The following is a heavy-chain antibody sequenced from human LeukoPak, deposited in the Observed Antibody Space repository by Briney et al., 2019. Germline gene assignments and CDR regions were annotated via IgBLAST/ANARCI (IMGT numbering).Heavy chain of an antibody. V-gene: IGHV3-23*01. Sequence: GGSLRLSCAVSGITLSNYGMSWVRQAPGQGLQWVAGISDSGGSTNYADSVKGRFTISRDNPKNTLYLQMNSLRAEDTAVYFCAKRGVVVRVILVGFHKEAYYFDSWGQGALVTVSS. CDR2: ISDSGGST. D-gene: IGHD3-10*01. J-gene: IGHJ4*02. CDR1: GITLSNYG. CDR3: AKRGVVVRVILVGFHKEAYYFDS.